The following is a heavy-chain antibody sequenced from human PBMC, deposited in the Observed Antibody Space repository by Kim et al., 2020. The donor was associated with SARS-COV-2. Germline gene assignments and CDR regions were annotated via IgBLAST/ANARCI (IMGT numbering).Heavy chain of an antibody. Sequence: GGSLRLSCAASGFTFSDHYMDWVRQTPGKGLEWVGRSRNKANSYTTEYAASVKARFTISRDDSKNSLYLQMNSLKTEDTAVYYCTRVGEMATKDWGQGTLVTVSS. CDR1: GFTFSDHY. V-gene: IGHV3-72*01. CDR3: TRVGEMATKD. J-gene: IGHJ4*02. CDR2: SRNKANSYTT. D-gene: IGHD3-16*01.